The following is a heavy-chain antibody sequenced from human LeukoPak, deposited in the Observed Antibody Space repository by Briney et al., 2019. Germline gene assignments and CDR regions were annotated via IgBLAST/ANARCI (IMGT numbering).Heavy chain of an antibody. CDR1: GFTFSSYA. CDR3: ARSVVAATETFDY. CDR2: FRGSGAAT. D-gene: IGHD2-15*01. Sequence: GGSLRLSCAASGFTFSSYAMNWVRQAPGKGLKWVSGFRGSGAATFYADSVKGRFTISRDNAKNSLYLQMNSLRAEDTAVYYCARSVVAATETFDYWGQGTLVTVSS. V-gene: IGHV3-23*01. J-gene: IGHJ4*02.